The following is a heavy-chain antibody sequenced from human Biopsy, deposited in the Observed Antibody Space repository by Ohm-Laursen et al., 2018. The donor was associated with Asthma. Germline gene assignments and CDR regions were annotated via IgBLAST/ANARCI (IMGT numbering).Heavy chain of an antibody. D-gene: IGHD2-2*01. CDR2: INSVFGTT. CDR3: ARKAGSCISRTCYSLDF. CDR1: GGTFNTYV. J-gene: IGHJ4*02. Sequence: SSVKVSCKSLGGTFNTYVIGWVRQAPGQGLEWMGVINSVFGTTTYPQKFQDRVTITADDSTSTVYMELRSLRSEDTAVYYCARKAGSCISRTCYSLDFWGQGTLVTVSS. V-gene: IGHV1-69*01.